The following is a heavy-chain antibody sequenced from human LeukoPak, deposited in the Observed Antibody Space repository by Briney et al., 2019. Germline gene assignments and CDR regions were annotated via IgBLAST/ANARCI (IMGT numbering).Heavy chain of an antibody. Sequence: GGSLRLSCAASGFTFSSYGMHWVRQAPGKGLEWVAFIRYDGSNKYYADSVKGRFTISRDNSKNTLYLQMNSLRAEDTAVYYCARGDRDYDYVWGSYRPGPPSFDYWGQGTLVTVSS. CDR2: IRYDGSNK. J-gene: IGHJ4*02. V-gene: IGHV3-30*02. D-gene: IGHD3-16*02. CDR1: GFTFSSYG. CDR3: ARGDRDYDYVWGSYRPGPPSFDY.